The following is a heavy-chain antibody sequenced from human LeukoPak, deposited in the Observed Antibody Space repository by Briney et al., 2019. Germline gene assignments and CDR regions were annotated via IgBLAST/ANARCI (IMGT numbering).Heavy chain of an antibody. Sequence: PSETLSPTCTVSDDSINNFYWSWIRQPAGKGLEWIGRIYSSGYTNYHPSLKSRVTMSVDTSKNQFSLRLISLTAADTAVYYCARGTSNAWYDWFDLWGQGALVTVSS. V-gene: IGHV4-4*07. D-gene: IGHD6-13*01. CDR2: IYSSGYT. J-gene: IGHJ5*02. CDR3: ARGTSNAWYDWFDL. CDR1: DDSINNFY.